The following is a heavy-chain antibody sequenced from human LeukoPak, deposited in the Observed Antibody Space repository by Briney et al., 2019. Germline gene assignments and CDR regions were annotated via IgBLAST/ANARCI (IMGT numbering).Heavy chain of an antibody. CDR3: ARVVRGVIPSYYYYYGMDV. J-gene: IGHJ6*02. Sequence: SETLSLTCAVYGGSFSGYYWSWIRQPPGKGLEWIGEINHSGSTNYNPSLKSRVTISVDTSKNQFSLKLSSVTAADTAVYYCARVVRGVIPSYYYYYGMDVWGQGTTVTVSS. CDR2: INHSGST. D-gene: IGHD3-10*01. CDR1: GGSFSGYY. V-gene: IGHV4-34*01.